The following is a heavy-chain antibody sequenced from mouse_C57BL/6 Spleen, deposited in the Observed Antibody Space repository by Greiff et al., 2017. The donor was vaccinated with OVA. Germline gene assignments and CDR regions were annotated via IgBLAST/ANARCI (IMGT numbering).Heavy chain of an antibody. J-gene: IGHJ4*01. CDR2: ILPGSGST. CDR3: ARLDGYSVMGY. V-gene: IGHV1-9*01. Sequence: QVQLQQSGAELMKPGASVKLSCKATGYTFTGYWIEWVKQRPGHGLEWIGEILPGSGSTNYHEKFKGKATFTADTSSNTAYMQLSSLTTEDSAIYYCARLDGYSVMGYWGQGTSVTVSS. D-gene: IGHD2-3*01. CDR1: GYTFTGYW.